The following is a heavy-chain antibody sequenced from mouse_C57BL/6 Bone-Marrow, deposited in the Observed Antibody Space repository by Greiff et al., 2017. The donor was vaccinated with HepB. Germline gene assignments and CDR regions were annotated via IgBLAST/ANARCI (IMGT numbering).Heavy chain of an antibody. CDR2: IYPRSGNT. CDR1: GYTFTSYG. V-gene: IGHV1-81*01. Sequence: QVQLQQSGAELARPGASVKLSCKASGYTFTSYGISWVKQRTGQGLEWIGEIYPRSGNTYYNEKFKGKATLTADKSSSTAYMEIRSLTSEDSAVYFCARSGVYCYGSTWFAYWGQGTLVTVSA. J-gene: IGHJ3*01. D-gene: IGHD1-1*01. CDR3: ARSGVYCYGSTWFAY.